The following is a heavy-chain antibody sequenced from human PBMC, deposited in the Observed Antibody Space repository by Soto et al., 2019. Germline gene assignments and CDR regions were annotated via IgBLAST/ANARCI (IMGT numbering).Heavy chain of an antibody. CDR3: ARGTVADF. V-gene: IGHV3-74*01. CDR1: GFTFSNYW. J-gene: IGHJ4*02. D-gene: IGHD6-19*01. CDR2: ISGDGTGP. Sequence: EVQLVESGGGLVQPGGSLRLSCAASGFTFSNYWMHWVRQAPGKGLWWVSRISGDGTGPDYADSVKGRFTISRDNDKKTLYLQMNNLRADDTAVYYCARGTVADFRGQGTLVTVSS.